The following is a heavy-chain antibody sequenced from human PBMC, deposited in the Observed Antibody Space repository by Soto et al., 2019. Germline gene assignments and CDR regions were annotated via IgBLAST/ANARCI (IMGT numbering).Heavy chain of an antibody. CDR3: ARAPGRLRFLEWLYWFDP. J-gene: IGHJ5*02. V-gene: IGHV4-59*01. Sequence: KSSETLSLTCTVSGGSISSYYWSWIRQPPGKGLEWIGYIYYSGSTNYNPSLKSRVTISVDTSKNQFSLKLSSVTAADTAVYYCARAPGRLRFLEWLYWFDPWGQGTLVTVSS. D-gene: IGHD3-3*01. CDR1: GGSISSYY. CDR2: IYYSGST.